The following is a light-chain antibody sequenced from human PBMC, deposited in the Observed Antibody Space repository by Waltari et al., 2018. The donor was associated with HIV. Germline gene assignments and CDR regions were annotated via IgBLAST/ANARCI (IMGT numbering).Light chain of an antibody. V-gene: IGKV3-20*01. CDR2: GTS. CDR3: QQYGSLPYT. J-gene: IGKJ2*01. Sequence: ELVLTQYPGTLSLSPGATATLSCRASQTVNSRHLAWYQQRPGQAPRLLIYGTSTRVSVIPDRFSGSGSGTDFTLTISRLESEDFAVYSCQQYGSLPYTFGQGTKLEI. CDR1: QTVNSRH.